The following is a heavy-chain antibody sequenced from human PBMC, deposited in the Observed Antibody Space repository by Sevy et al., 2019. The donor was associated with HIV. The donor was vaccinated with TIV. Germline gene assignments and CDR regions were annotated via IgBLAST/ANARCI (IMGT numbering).Heavy chain of an antibody. Sequence: SETLSLTCTVSGGSISSYYWSWIRQPAGKGLEWIGRIYTSGSTNYNPSLKSRVTMSVETSKNQFSLKLSSVTAADTAVYYCARDARKYCGGDCYSERYYYYYYMDVWGKGTTVTVSS. CDR2: IYTSGST. D-gene: IGHD2-21*02. V-gene: IGHV4-4*07. CDR1: GGSISSYY. CDR3: ARDARKYCGGDCYSERYYYYYYMDV. J-gene: IGHJ6*03.